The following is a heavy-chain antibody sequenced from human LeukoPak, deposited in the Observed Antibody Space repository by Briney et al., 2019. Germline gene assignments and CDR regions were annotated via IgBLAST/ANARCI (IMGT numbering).Heavy chain of an antibody. V-gene: IGHV3-30*04. Sequence: GGSLRLSCAASGFTFSSYAMHWVRQAPGKGLEWVAVISYDGSNKYYADSVKGRFTISRDNSKNTLYLQMNSLRAEDTAVYYCARDRYFDCPENWGQGTLVTVSS. J-gene: IGHJ1*01. D-gene: IGHD3-9*01. CDR2: ISYDGSNK. CDR1: GFTFSSYA. CDR3: ARDRYFDCPEN.